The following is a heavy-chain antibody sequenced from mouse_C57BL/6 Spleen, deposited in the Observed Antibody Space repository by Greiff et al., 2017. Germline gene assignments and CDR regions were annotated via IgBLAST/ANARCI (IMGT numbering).Heavy chain of an antibody. V-gene: IGHV1-26*01. J-gene: IGHJ4*01. Sequence: VQLQQSGPELVKPGASVKISCKASGYTFTDYYMNWVKQSHGKSLEWIGDINPNNGGTSYNQKFKGKATLTVDKSSSTAYMELRSLTSEDSAVYDCARGGPYYAMDYWGQGTSVTVSS. CDR3: ARGGPYYAMDY. CDR2: INPNNGGT. CDR1: GYTFTDYY. D-gene: IGHD1-1*02.